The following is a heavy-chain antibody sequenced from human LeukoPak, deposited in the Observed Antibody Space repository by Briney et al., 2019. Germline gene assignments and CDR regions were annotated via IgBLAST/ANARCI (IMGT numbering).Heavy chain of an antibody. CDR1: GFTLSTYS. Sequence: GESLKISCAASGFTLSTYSMNWVRQAPGKGLGWVSSISSSSSYIYDADSVKGRFSISRDNAKNSLYLQMNSLRAEDTAVYYCARGSSSWFYYMDVWGKGTTVTVSS. CDR2: ISSSSSYI. CDR3: ARGSSSWFYYMDV. J-gene: IGHJ6*03. D-gene: IGHD6-13*01. V-gene: IGHV3-21*01.